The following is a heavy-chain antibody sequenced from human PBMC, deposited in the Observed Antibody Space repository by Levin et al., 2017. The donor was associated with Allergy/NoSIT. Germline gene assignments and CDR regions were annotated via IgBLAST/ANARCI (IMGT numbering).Heavy chain of an antibody. J-gene: IGHJ4*02. V-gene: IGHV4-31*03. Sequence: SQTLSLTCTVSGGSISSGGYYWSWTRQHPGKGLEWIGYIYYSGSTYYNPSLKSRVTILVDTSKNQFSLKLSSVTAADTAVYYCARGDGYNSDYWGQGTLVTVSS. CDR2: IYYSGST. D-gene: IGHD5-24*01. CDR3: ARGDGYNSDY. CDR1: GGSISSGGYY.